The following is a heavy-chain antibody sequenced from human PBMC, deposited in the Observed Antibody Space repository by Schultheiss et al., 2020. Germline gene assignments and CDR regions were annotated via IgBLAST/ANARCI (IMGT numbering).Heavy chain of an antibody. Sequence: VKVSCKASGYTFTSYDINWVRQATGQGLEWMGWMNPNSGNTGYAQKFQGRVTMTRNTSISTAYMELSRLRSDDTAVYYCARDPADDYYYYGMDVWGQGTTVTVSS. V-gene: IGHV1-8*01. J-gene: IGHJ6*02. CDR2: MNPNSGNT. CDR1: GYTFTSYD. CDR3: ARDPADDYYYYGMDV.